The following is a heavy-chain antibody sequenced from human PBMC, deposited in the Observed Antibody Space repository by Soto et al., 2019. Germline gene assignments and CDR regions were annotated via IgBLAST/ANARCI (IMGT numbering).Heavy chain of an antibody. D-gene: IGHD3-10*01. Sequence: SETLSLTCTVSGGSISSYYWSWIRQPPGKGLEWIGYIYYSGSTNYNPSLKSRVTISVDTSKNQFSLKLSSVTAADTAVYYCARGEGFRWFGDLMGYYYGMDVWGQGTTVTVSS. CDR3: ARGEGFRWFGDLMGYYYGMDV. V-gene: IGHV4-59*12. CDR2: IYYSGST. J-gene: IGHJ6*02. CDR1: GGSISSYY.